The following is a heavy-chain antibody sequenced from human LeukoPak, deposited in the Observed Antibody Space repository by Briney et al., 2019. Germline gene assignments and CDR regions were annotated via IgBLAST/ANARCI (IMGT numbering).Heavy chain of an antibody. CDR2: ISSSSSYI. J-gene: IGHJ4*02. CDR3: ARDHDYGALDY. Sequence: GGSLRLCCAASGFTFSSYSMNWVRQAPGKGLEWVSSISSSSSYIYYADSVKGRFTISRDNAKNSLYLQMNSLRAEDTAVYYCARDHDYGALDYWGQGTLVTVSS. CDR1: GFTFSSYS. D-gene: IGHD4-17*01. V-gene: IGHV3-21*01.